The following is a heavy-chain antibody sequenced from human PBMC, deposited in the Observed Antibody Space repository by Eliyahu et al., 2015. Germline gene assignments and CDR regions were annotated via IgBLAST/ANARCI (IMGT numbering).Heavy chain of an antibody. Sequence: EVQLAESGGGLVQPGGSLRLSCAASGFTVSTNYMSWVRQDPGKGLEWVSMIHSDGSAYYADSVKGRFTISRDNSKNALYLQMNSLRAEDTAVYYCARKWGNWYFDLWGRGTLVTVSS. CDR1: GFTVSTNY. J-gene: IGHJ2*01. CDR3: ARKWGNWYFDL. CDR2: IHSDGSA. D-gene: IGHD2-8*01. V-gene: IGHV3-66*01.